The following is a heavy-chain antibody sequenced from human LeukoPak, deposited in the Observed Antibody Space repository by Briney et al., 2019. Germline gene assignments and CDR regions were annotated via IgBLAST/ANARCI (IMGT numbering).Heavy chain of an antibody. CDR3: AARYSNYYYYYMDV. J-gene: IGHJ6*03. CDR2: ISGSGGST. CDR1: GFTFSSYA. Sequence: PGGSLRLSCAASGFTFSSYAMSWVRQAPGKGPEWVSAISGSGGSTYYADSVKGRFTISRDNSKNTLYLQMNSLRAEDTAVYYCAARYSNYYYYYMDVWGKGTTVTVSS. D-gene: IGHD3-9*01. V-gene: IGHV3-23*01.